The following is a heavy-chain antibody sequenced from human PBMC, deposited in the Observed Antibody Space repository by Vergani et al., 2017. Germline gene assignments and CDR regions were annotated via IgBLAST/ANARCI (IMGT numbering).Heavy chain of an antibody. CDR2: INPNSGST. Sequence: QVQLVQSGAEVKKPGASVKVSCKASGYTFTGYYMHWVRQAPGQGLEWMGWINPNSGSTNYAQKFQGRVTMTRDTSISTAYMELSRLRSDDTAVYYCARPHGDILPPDPRRLDYWGQGTVVTVSS. J-gene: IGHJ4*02. V-gene: IGHV1-2*02. CDR3: ARPHGDILPPDPRRLDY. CDR1: GYTFTGYY.